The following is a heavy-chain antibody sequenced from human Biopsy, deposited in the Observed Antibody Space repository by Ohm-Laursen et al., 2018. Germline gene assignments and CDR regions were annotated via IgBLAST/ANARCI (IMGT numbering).Heavy chain of an antibody. J-gene: IGHJ4*02. CDR1: GFNFDSYA. CDR2: ISGSGAYT. Sequence: GSLRLSCTASGFNFDSYAMTWVRQAPGRGLECVSVISGSGAYTYYADSVKGRFTISRDNSKNTLYLQMNSLRVEDTAVYYCAKDWTPQYYYDSMDDYWGQGTLVTVSS. V-gene: IGHV3-23*01. D-gene: IGHD3-22*01. CDR3: AKDWTPQYYYDSMDDY.